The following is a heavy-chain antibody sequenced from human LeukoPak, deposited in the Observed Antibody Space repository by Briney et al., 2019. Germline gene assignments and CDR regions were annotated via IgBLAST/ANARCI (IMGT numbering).Heavy chain of an antibody. D-gene: IGHD3-10*01. Sequence: SETLSLTCTVSGGSISSYYWSWIRQPPGKGLEWIGYIYYSGSTNYNPSLKSRGTISVDTSKNQFSLKLSSVTAADTAVYYCARDGSGSYYNAPLDVWGKGTTVTVSS. V-gene: IGHV4-59*12. CDR3: ARDGSGSYYNAPLDV. CDR1: GGSISSYY. CDR2: IYYSGST. J-gene: IGHJ6*04.